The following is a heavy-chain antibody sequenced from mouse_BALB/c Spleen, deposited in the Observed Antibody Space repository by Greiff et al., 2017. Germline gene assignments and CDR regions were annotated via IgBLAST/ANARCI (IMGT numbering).Heavy chain of an antibody. CDR1: GFSLTSYG. CDR3: ARVNYDSSWFAY. D-gene: IGHD2-4*01. Sequence: VKLMESGPGLVAPSQSLSITCTVSGFSLTSYGVHWVRQPPGKGLEWLGVIWAGGSTNYNSALMSRLSISKDNSKSQVFLKMNSLQTDDTAMYYCARVNYDSSWFAYWGQGTLVTVSA. CDR2: IWAGGST. J-gene: IGHJ3*01. V-gene: IGHV2-9*02.